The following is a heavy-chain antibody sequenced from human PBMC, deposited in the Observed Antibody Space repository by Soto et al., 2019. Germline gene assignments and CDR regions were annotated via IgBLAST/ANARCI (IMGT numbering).Heavy chain of an antibody. CDR2: IIPILGIA. D-gene: IGHD6-13*01. Sequence: QVQLVQSGAEVKKPGSSGKVSCKASGGTFSSYTISWVRQAPGQGLEWMGRIIPILGIANYAQEFQGRVTITADKSTSTAYMELSSLRSEDTAVYYCARDGNGRMTHSSSWSYYYYCYMDVWGKGTTVTVSS. J-gene: IGHJ6*03. V-gene: IGHV1-69*08. CDR1: GGTFSSYT. CDR3: ARDGNGRMTHSSSWSYYYYCYMDV.